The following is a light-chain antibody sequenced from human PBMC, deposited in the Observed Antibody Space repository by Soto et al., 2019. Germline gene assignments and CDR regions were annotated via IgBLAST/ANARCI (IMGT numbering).Light chain of an antibody. CDR2: DVS. CDR1: SSDVGGYNY. V-gene: IGLV2-11*01. Sequence: QSVLTQPRSVSGSPGQSVTISCTGTSSDVGGYNYVSWYQQHPGKAPKLMIYDVSKRPSGVPDRFSGSKSGNTASLNISGLQAEDEADYYCCSYAGSSYVFGTGTQLTVL. J-gene: IGLJ1*01. CDR3: CSYAGSSYV.